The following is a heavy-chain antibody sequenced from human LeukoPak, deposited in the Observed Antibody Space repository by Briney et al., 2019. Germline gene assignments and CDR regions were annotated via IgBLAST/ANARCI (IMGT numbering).Heavy chain of an antibody. Sequence: GGSLRLSCAASGFTFSTYSMNWVRQAPGKGLEWVSSISGTSSYIYYADSVKGRFTISRDNAKNSLSLQMNSLRAEDTAVYYCARQEYSSSQGLDAFDIWGQGTMVTVSS. CDR2: ISGTSSYI. CDR1: GFTFSTYS. D-gene: IGHD6-6*01. CDR3: ARQEYSSSQGLDAFDI. V-gene: IGHV3-21*01. J-gene: IGHJ3*02.